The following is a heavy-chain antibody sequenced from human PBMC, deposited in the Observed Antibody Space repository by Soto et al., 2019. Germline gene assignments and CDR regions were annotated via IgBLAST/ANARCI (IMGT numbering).Heavy chain of an antibody. J-gene: IGHJ4*02. V-gene: IGHV4-4*07. CDR3: ARENYASSGAPFLDY. CDR2: LSTSGST. CDR1: GASISRYY. D-gene: IGHD3-22*01. Sequence: PSETLSLTCTVSGASISRYYWSWIRQPAGKGLEWIGRLSTSGSTNYNPSLKSRVTMSVDTSKNQFALKMKSVTAADTAGYYCARENYASSGAPFLDYWGQGTLVTV.